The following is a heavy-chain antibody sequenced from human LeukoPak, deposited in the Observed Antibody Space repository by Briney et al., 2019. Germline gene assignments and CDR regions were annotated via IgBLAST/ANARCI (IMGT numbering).Heavy chain of an antibody. Sequence: PGGSLRLSCAASGFTFSCCAMHWVRQAPGKGLEWVSAVSANGGTTHYADSVKGRFTTSRDNSKNTLSLQMNSLRAGDTAVYYCARGRSNYYGMDVWGQGTTVTVSS. D-gene: IGHD1-26*01. V-gene: IGHV3-23*01. J-gene: IGHJ6*02. CDR3: ARGRSNYYGMDV. CDR1: GFTFSCCA. CDR2: VSANGGTT.